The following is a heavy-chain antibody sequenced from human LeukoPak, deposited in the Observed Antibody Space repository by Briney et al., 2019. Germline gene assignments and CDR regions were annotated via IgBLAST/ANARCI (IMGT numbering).Heavy chain of an antibody. CDR1: GFTFSNYG. Sequence: PGGSLRLSCAASGFTFSNYGMHWVRQAPGKGLEWVAVISYDGSNKYYGDSVKGRFTISRDNSKNTLCLQMNSLRAEDTAVYYCTRDWRNLGYDYWGQGTLVTVSS. CDR2: ISYDGSNK. J-gene: IGHJ4*02. D-gene: IGHD5-12*01. V-gene: IGHV3-30*03. CDR3: TRDWRNLGYDY.